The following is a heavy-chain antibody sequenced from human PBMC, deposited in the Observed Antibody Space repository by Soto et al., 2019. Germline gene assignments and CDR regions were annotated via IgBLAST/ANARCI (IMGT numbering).Heavy chain of an antibody. V-gene: IGHV3-21*01. CDR3: ARDHPNSASYYHWFDP. CDR1: GFTFSSYS. Sequence: GGSLRLSCAASGFTFSSYSMNWVRQAPGKGLEWVSSISSSSSYIYYADSVKGRFTISRDNAKNSLYLQMNSVRAEDTAVYYCARDHPNSASYYHWFDPCGQGTLVTVSS. D-gene: IGHD1-26*01. J-gene: IGHJ5*02. CDR2: ISSSSSYI.